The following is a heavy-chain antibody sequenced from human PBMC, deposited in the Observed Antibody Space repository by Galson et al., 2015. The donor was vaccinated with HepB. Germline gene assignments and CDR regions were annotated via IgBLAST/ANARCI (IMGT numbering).Heavy chain of an antibody. Sequence: SVKVSCKASGYTFTSYGISWVRQAPGQGLEWMGWISAYNGNTNYAQKLQGRVTMTTDTSTSTAYMELRSLRSDDTAVYYCARDPQFWGWTPYYYGMDVWGQGTTVTVSS. J-gene: IGHJ6*02. V-gene: IGHV1-18*04. CDR1: GYTFTSYG. CDR3: ARDPQFWGWTPYYYGMDV. D-gene: IGHD7-27*01. CDR2: ISAYNGNT.